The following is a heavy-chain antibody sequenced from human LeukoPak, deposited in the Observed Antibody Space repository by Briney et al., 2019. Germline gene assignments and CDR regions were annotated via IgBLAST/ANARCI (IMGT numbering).Heavy chain of an antibody. CDR1: GFIFSDYG. CDR2: TRFDGSIK. V-gene: IGHV3-33*01. CDR3: VRNSGELGA. J-gene: IGHJ5*02. Sequence: GGSLRLSCAVSGFIFSDYGFHWVRQAPGKGLEWVAVTRFDGSIKQYADSVKGRFTISRDNSKNTLHLQMNSLRAEDTAVYYCVRNSGELGAWGQGTLVTVSS. D-gene: IGHD2-21*01.